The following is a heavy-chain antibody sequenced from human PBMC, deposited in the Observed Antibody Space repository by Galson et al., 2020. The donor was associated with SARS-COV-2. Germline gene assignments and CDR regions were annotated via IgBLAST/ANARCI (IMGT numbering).Heavy chain of an antibody. CDR2: INPSGGST. D-gene: IGHD3-16*01. Sequence: ASVKVSCKASGYTFTSYYMHWVRQAPGQGLEWMGIINPSGGSTSYAQKFQGRVTMTRDTSTSTVYMELSSLRVEDTAVYYCANQGGSYGWGDYWGQGVLVTVSS. CDR3: ANQGGSYGWGDY. J-gene: IGHJ4*02. CDR1: GYTFTSYY. V-gene: IGHV1-46*01.